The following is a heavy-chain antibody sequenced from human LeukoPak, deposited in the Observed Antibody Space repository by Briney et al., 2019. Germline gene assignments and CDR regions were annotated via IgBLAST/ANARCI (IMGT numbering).Heavy chain of an antibody. CDR2: INSDGSST. CDR1: GFTFSSYW. V-gene: IGHV3-74*01. J-gene: IGHJ3*02. D-gene: IGHD6-19*01. Sequence: PGGSLRLSCAASGFTFSSYWMHWVRQAPGKGLVWVSRINSDGSSTSYADSVKGRFTISRGNAKNTLYLQMNSLRAEDTAVYYCAREPAARGGRSIAVADDAFDIWGQGTMVTVSS. CDR3: AREPAARGGRSIAVADDAFDI.